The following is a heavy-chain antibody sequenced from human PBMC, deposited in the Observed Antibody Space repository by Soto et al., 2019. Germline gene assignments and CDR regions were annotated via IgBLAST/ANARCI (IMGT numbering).Heavy chain of an antibody. CDR1: GGSFSGYY. V-gene: IGHV4-34*01. CDR3: ARGRDIVVVPAYYYYYGMDV. J-gene: IGHJ6*02. Sequence: TSETLSLTCAVYGGSFSGYYWSWIRQPPGKGLEWIGEINHSGSTNYNPSLKSRVTISVDTSKNQFSLKLSSVTAADTVVYYCARGRDIVVVPAYYYYYGMDVWGQGTTVT. CDR2: INHSGST. D-gene: IGHD2-2*01.